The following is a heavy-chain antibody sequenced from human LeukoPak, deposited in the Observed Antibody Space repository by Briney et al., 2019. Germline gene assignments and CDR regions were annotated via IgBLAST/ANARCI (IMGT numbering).Heavy chain of an antibody. D-gene: IGHD5-12*01. Sequence: GGSLRLSCAASGFTFSNYYINWVRQAPGKGLEWVSSISRSSTYIHYADSVKGRFTIPRDNAKKSLYLQMNSLRVDDTAVYYCARVEDTGYDLGDAFDIWGQGTMVTVSS. CDR3: ARVEDTGYDLGDAFDI. J-gene: IGHJ3*02. CDR1: GFTFSNYY. CDR2: ISRSSTYI. V-gene: IGHV3-21*01.